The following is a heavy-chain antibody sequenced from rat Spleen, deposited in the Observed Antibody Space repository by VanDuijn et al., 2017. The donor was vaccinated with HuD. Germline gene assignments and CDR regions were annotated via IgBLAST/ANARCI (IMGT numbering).Heavy chain of an antibody. J-gene: IGHJ3*01. CDR3: TITTEGIPNWFAY. CDR2: ISPSGGST. CDR1: GFTFSDYY. Sequence: EVQLVESDGGLVQPGRSLKLSCVASGFTFSDYYMAWVRQAPTKGLEWVASISPSGGSTYYRDSVKGRFTVSRDNAKSTLYLQMDSLRSEDTATYYCTITTEGIPNWFAYWGQGTLVTVSS. D-gene: IGHD1-11*01. V-gene: IGHV5-27*01.